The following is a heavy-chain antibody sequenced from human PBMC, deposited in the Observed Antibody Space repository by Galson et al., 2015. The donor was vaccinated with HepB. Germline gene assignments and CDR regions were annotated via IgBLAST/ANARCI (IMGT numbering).Heavy chain of an antibody. CDR1: GFTFSSYA. V-gene: IGHV3-30*04. J-gene: IGHJ3*02. CDR2: ISYDGSNK. Sequence: SLRLSCAASGFTFSSYAMHWVRQAPGKGLEWVAVISYDGSNKYYADSVKGRFTISRDNSKNTLYLQMNSLRAEDTAVYYCARVLTGDDAFDIWGQGTMVTVSS. CDR3: ARVLTGDDAFDI. D-gene: IGHD7-27*01.